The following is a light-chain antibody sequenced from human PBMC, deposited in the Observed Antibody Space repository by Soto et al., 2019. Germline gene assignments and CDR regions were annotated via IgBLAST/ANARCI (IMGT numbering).Light chain of an antibody. CDR3: SSYTSSSSPV. J-gene: IGLJ3*02. CDR1: SSNIGAGHD. Sequence: QSVLTQPPSVSGAPGQRVTISCTGSSSNIGAGHDVHWYQHSPGTAPKLLIYRFNNRPSGVPDRFSGSKSGTSASLAISGLQAEDEADYYCSSYTSSSSPVFGGGTKLTVL. V-gene: IGLV1-40*01. CDR2: RFN.